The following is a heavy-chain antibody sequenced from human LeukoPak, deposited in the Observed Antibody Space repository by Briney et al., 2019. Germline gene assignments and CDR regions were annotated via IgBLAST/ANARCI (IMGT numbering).Heavy chain of an antibody. D-gene: IGHD4-17*01. V-gene: IGHV4-59*01. CDR2: IYYSGST. Sequence: SETLSLTCTVSGVSISSYYWSWIRQPPGKGLEWIGYIYYSGSTNYNPSLKSRVTISVGTSKNQFSLKLSSVTAADTAVYYCARVGPTTAYYYYYGMDVWGQGTTVTVSS. CDR1: GVSISSYY. J-gene: IGHJ6*02. CDR3: ARVGPTTAYYYYYGMDV.